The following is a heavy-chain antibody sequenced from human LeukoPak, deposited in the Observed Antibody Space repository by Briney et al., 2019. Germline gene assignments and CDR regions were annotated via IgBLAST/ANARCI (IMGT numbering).Heavy chain of an antibody. CDR3: ARDRVGSSWSEFDY. V-gene: IGHV3-30*03. CDR2: ISYDGTYK. D-gene: IGHD6-13*01. J-gene: IGHJ4*02. CDR1: GFTFSSYG. Sequence: GGSLRLSCAASGFTFSSYGMHWVRQAPGKGLEGVAVISYDGTYKYYADSVKGQFTISRDNSKNTLYLQLGSLRAEDMAVYYCARDRVGSSWSEFDYWGQGTLVTVSS.